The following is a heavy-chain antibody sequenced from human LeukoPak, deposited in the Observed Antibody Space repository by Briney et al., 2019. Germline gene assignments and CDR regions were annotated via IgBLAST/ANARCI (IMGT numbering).Heavy chain of an antibody. V-gene: IGHV1-2*02. CDR1: GYTFTGYY. J-gene: IGHJ5*02. D-gene: IGHD6-13*01. CDR3: ARGIGYSSSWTYNWFDP. Sequence: GASVKVSCKASGYTFTGYYMHWVRQAPGQGLEWMGWINPNSGGTNYAQKFQGRVTMTRDTSISTAYMELSRLRSDDTAVYYCARGIGYSSSWTYNWFDPWGQGTLVTVSS. CDR2: INPNSGGT.